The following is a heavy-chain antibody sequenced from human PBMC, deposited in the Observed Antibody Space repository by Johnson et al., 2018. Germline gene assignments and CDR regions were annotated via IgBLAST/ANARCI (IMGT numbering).Heavy chain of an antibody. V-gene: IGHV3-9*01. CDR1: GFMFDDYA. Sequence: VQLVESGGGLVQPGRSLRLSCTASGFMFDDYAMHWVRQAPGKGLEWVSGINWDSRNIAYADSVKDRFTICRDNANNSLFLQMTRLRPADTAFYYCARSAYYYHTGYFQHWGQGTRVTVSA. D-gene: IGHD3-22*01. J-gene: IGHJ1*01. CDR3: ARSAYYYHTGYFQH. CDR2: INWDSRNI.